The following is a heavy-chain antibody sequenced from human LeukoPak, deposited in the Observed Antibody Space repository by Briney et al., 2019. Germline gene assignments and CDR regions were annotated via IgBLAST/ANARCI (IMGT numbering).Heavy chain of an antibody. Sequence: PGRSLRLSCTASGFTFGDHAMSWVRQAPGKGLEWVGFIRSKAYGGTTEYAASVKGRFTISRDDSRSVAYLQMNSLKAEDTALYYCTRGSIHLWLYYGMDVWGQGTTVIVSS. D-gene: IGHD5-18*01. J-gene: IGHJ6*02. CDR3: TRGSIHLWLYYGMDV. CDR2: IRSKAYGGTT. CDR1: GFTFGDHA. V-gene: IGHV3-49*04.